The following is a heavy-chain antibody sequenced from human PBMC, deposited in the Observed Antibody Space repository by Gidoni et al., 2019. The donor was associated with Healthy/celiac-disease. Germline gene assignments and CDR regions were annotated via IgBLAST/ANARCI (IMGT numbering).Heavy chain of an antibody. CDR1: GYTFTSYA. V-gene: IGHV1-3*01. J-gene: IGHJ4*02. CDR3: ARAGIAVAGPSDY. D-gene: IGHD6-19*01. Sequence: QVQLVQSGAEVKKPGASVKVSCKASGYTFTSYAMHWVRQAPGQRLEWMGWINAGNGNTKYSQKCQGRVTITRDTSASTAYMELSSLRSEDTAVYYCARAGIAVAGPSDYWGQGTLVTVSS. CDR2: INAGNGNT.